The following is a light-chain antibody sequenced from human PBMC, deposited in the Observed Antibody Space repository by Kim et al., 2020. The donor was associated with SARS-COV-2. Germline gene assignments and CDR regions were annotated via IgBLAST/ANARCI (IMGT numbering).Light chain of an antibody. Sequence: QLVLTQSPSASASLGASVKLTCTRSSGNSDYDIEWHQQQPEKGPRFLMKVDSDGSHSRGDGIPDRFSGSSSGAERYLTISTLQSDDEADYYSQTWGPGIRVFGGGTKLTVL. CDR2: VDSDGSH. CDR3: QTWGPGIRV. V-gene: IGLV4-69*01. CDR1: SGNSDYD. J-gene: IGLJ3*02.